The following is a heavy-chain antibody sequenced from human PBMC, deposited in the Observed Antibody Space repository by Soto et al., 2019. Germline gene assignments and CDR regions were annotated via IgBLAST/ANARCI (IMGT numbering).Heavy chain of an antibody. J-gene: IGHJ4*02. Sequence: EVQLVESGGVLVQPGGSLRISCAASGFTFSTNWMHWVRQAPGKGLVWVSRINRDGSSTNYADSVKGRFTISRDNAKNTLYLQMNSLTAEDTAVYYCATEPSGGYGIDYWGQGALVTVSS. CDR2: INRDGSST. CDR1: GFTFSTNW. V-gene: IGHV3-74*01. CDR3: ATEPSGGYGIDY. D-gene: IGHD6-19*01.